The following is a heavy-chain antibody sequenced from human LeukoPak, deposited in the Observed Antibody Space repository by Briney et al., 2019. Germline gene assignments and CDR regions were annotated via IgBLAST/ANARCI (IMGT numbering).Heavy chain of an antibody. Sequence: PSQTLSLTCTVSGGSISSGDYYWSWIRQPPGKGLEWIGYIYYSGSTYYNPSLKSRVTISVDTSKNQFSLKLSSVTAADTAVYYCARDASYYGSGIDYWGQGTLVTVSS. CDR3: ARDASYYGSGIDY. CDR2: IYYSGST. CDR1: GGSISSGDYY. V-gene: IGHV4-30-4*08. D-gene: IGHD3-10*01. J-gene: IGHJ4*02.